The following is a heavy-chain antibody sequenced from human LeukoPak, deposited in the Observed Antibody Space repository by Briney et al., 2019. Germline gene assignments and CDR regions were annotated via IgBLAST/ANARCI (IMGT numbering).Heavy chain of an antibody. V-gene: IGHV3-74*01. J-gene: IGHJ4*02. CDR3: VVGGSPGY. Sequence: GGSLRLSCAASGLAFSAYKMHWVRQAPRKGLVWVSRISTDGYTTDYADFVQGRFTASRDNTKNTWSLEMNSLGAEDTAVYYCVVGGSPGYWGQGTLVTVSS. CDR2: ISTDGYTT. CDR1: GLAFSAYK. D-gene: IGHD2-15*01.